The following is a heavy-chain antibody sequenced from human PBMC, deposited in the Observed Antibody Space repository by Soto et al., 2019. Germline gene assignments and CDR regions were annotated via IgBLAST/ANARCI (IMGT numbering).Heavy chain of an antibody. CDR3: ARNMDDYYGTGSGNGHGF. CDR1: GYTFTSYY. CDR2: INPKFGDT. D-gene: IGHD3-10*01. J-gene: IGHJ6*02. Sequence: QVQLVQSGAEMKEPGASVRVSCEASGYTFTSYYIHWVRQAPGQGLEWMGWINPKFGDTTYAQDFQGRVSMTRDMSISTVYMEMSRPTSDDTAIYYCARNMDDYYGTGSGNGHGFWGQGTTVTVFS. V-gene: IGHV1-2*02.